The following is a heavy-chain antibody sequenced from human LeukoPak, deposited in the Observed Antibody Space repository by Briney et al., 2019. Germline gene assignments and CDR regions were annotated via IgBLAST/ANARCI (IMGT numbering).Heavy chain of an antibody. V-gene: IGHV1-46*01. Sequence: RASVKVSCKASGYTFTSYYMHWVRQAPGQGLEWMGIINPSGGSTSYAQKFQGRVTMTRDTSTSTVYMELSSLRSEDTAVYYCAKDLPPNYYDFWSGSHNLSGYGMDVWGQGTTVTVSS. D-gene: IGHD3-3*01. CDR1: GYTFTSYY. CDR3: AKDLPPNYYDFWSGSHNLSGYGMDV. CDR2: INPSGGST. J-gene: IGHJ6*02.